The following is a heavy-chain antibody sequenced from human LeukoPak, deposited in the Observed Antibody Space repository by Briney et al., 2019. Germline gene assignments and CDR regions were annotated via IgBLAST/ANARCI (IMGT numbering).Heavy chain of an antibody. Sequence: GGSLRLSCAASGFTFSSYSMNWVRQAPGKGLEWVSSISISSNYIYYADSVKGRFTISRDNAKNSLYLQMNSLRAEDTAVYYCVKDVLFAVGDAFDIWGQGTMVTVSS. CDR3: VKDVLFAVGDAFDI. CDR2: ISISSNYI. D-gene: IGHD3-10*02. J-gene: IGHJ3*02. V-gene: IGHV3-21*01. CDR1: GFTFSSYS.